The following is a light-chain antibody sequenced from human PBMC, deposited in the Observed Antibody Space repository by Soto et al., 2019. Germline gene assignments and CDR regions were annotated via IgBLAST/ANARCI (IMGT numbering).Light chain of an antibody. Sequence: EIVLTQSPGTLSLSPGERATLSCRASQSVTSTYLAWYQQKPGQAPRLLIYGASNRATGIPDRFTGSGSGTDFTLTISRLEHEDLAVYYCQQCGGSPLTVGGGTKVEIK. J-gene: IGKJ4*02. V-gene: IGKV3-20*01. CDR2: GAS. CDR3: QQCGGSPLT. CDR1: QSVTSTY.